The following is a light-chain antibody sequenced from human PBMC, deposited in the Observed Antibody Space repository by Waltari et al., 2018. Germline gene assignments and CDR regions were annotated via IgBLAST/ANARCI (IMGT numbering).Light chain of an antibody. CDR1: NIGSKR. Sequence: SYVLTQPPSVSVAPGKTARITCGGNNIGSKRVHWYQQKPGQAPVLVISYDSDWPSGIPERFSGSNSGNTATLTISRVEAGDEADYYCQVWDSSSDRFGGGTKLTVL. J-gene: IGLJ2*01. CDR2: YDS. CDR3: QVWDSSSDR. V-gene: IGLV3-21*04.